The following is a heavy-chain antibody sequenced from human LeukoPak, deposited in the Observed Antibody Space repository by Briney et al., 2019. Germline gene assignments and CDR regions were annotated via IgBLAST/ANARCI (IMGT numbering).Heavy chain of an antibody. V-gene: IGHV3-30-3*01. D-gene: IGHD6-6*01. J-gene: IGHJ6*02. Sequence: PGGSLRLSCAASGFTFNSYEMHWVRQAPGKGLEWVAVILYDGSNKYYADFVKGRLTFSRDNSKNTVHLQMNSLRAEDTAVYYCARGRSRERAYGMDVWGPGTTVTVSS. CDR1: GFTFNSYE. CDR3: ARGRSRERAYGMDV. CDR2: ILYDGSNK.